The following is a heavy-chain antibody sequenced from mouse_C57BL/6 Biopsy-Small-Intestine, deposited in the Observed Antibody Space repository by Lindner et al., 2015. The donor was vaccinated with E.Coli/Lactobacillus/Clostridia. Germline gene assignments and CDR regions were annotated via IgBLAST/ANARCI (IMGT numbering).Heavy chain of an antibody. CDR1: GFTFNTYA. CDR3: VRDKWDGGYWYFDV. Sequence: VQLQESGGRLVQPKGSLKLSCAASGFTFNTYAMHWVRQAPGKGLEWVARIRSKSSNYATYYAYSVKDRFTISRDDSQSMLYLQMNNLKTEDTAMYYCVRDKWDGGYWYFDVWGTGTTVTVSS. D-gene: IGHD4-1*01. CDR2: IRSKSSNYAT. V-gene: IGHV10-3*01. J-gene: IGHJ1*03.